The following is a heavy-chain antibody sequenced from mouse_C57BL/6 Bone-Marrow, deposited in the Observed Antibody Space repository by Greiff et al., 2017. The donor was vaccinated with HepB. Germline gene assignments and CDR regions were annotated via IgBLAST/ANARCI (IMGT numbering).Heavy chain of an antibody. CDR1: GYTFTDYN. CDR3: ARLSSGYVLAWFPY. D-gene: IGHD3-2*02. CDR2: INPNNGGT. J-gene: IGHJ3*01. Sequence: VQLQQSGPELVKPGASVKIPCKASGYTFTDYNMDWVKQSHGKSLEWIGDINPNNGGTIYNQKFKGKATLTVDKSSSTAYMELRSLTSEDTAVYYCARLSSGYVLAWFPYWGQGTLVTVSA. V-gene: IGHV1-18*01.